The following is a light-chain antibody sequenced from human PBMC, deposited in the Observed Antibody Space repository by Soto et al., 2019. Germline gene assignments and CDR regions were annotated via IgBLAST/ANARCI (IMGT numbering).Light chain of an antibody. J-gene: IGKJ4*01. Sequence: TQLTQSPSSLSASVGDRVTITCRASQGIRSYLALYQQKPGKAPKLLIYAASTLESGVPSRFSGSGSGTDFTLTISSLQPEDFATYYCQQLNSYPLTFGGGTKVDIK. CDR3: QQLNSYPLT. CDR2: AAS. CDR1: QGIRSY. V-gene: IGKV1-9*01.